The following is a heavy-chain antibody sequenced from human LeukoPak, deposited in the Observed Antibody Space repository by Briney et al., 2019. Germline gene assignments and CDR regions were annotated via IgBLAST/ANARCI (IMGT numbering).Heavy chain of an antibody. CDR3: AKDIDYGGAN. D-gene: IGHD4-23*01. CDR2: ISSGSSYI. Sequence: GESLRLSCAASGFTFSAYSLNWVRQALRKWLEWVSSISSGSSYIFYEDSVKGRFTISRDNAKNSLYLQMNSLRAEDTAVYYCAKDIDYGGANWGQGTLVIVSS. V-gene: IGHV3-21*06. CDR1: GFTFSAYS. J-gene: IGHJ4*02.